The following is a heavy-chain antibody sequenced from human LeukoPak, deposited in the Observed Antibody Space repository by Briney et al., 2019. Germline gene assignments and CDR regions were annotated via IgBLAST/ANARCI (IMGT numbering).Heavy chain of an antibody. V-gene: IGHV3-7*01. J-gene: IGHJ4*02. CDR2: MKQEESET. D-gene: IGHD5-18*01. CDR1: ASTLTRYW. CDR3: ARDLPIDTAMVESNGFDY. Sequence: SLTPSCPVSASTLTRYWISCIRQPPGKGRGWVANMKQEESETYYVQSVKGRFTISRDKAKNSLYLQMNSLRAEDTAVYYCARDLPIDTAMVESNGFDYWGQGTLVTVSS.